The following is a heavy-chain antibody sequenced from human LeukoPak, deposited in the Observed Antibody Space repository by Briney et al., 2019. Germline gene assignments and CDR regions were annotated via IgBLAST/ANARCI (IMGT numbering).Heavy chain of an antibody. Sequence: PGGSLRLSCAASGFTFSSYSMNWVRKAPGKGLEWVSYISSSSSTIYYADSVKGRVIISRDNAKNSLYLQMNSLSAEDTAVYYCARDSIVLMVLMDYWGQGTLVTVSS. J-gene: IGHJ4*02. D-gene: IGHD2-8*01. CDR3: ARDSIVLMVLMDY. CDR2: ISSSSSTI. CDR1: GFTFSSYS. V-gene: IGHV3-48*01.